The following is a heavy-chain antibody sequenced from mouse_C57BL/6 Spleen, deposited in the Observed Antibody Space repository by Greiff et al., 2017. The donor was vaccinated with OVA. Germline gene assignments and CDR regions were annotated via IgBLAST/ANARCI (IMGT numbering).Heavy chain of an antibody. Sequence: VQLVESGPELVKPGASVKISCKASGYAFSSSWMNWVKQRPGKGLEWIGRIYPGDGDTNYNGKFKGKDTLTADKSSSTVYMPLSCLTSEDSAVYFCAISYYYGSFDYWGQGTTLTVSS. J-gene: IGHJ2*01. CDR2: IYPGDGDT. CDR1: GYAFSSSW. D-gene: IGHD1-1*01. CDR3: AISYYYGSFDY. V-gene: IGHV1-82*01.